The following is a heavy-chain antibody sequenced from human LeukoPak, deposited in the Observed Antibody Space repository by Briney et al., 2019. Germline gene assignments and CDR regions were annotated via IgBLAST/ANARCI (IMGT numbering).Heavy chain of an antibody. Sequence: GGSLRLSCAASGFTFSSYAMHWVRQAPGKGLEYVSAISSNGGSTYYANSVKGRFTISRDNSKNTLHLQMGSLRAEDMAVYYCAREWRTGYCSGGSCPYYFDYWGQGTLVTVSS. CDR3: AREWRTGYCSGGSCPYYFDY. V-gene: IGHV3-64*01. CDR1: GFTFSSYA. J-gene: IGHJ4*02. D-gene: IGHD2-15*01. CDR2: ISSNGGST.